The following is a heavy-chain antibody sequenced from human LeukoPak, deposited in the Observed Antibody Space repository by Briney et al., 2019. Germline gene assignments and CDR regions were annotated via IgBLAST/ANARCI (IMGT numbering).Heavy chain of an antibody. V-gene: IGHV1-69*13. D-gene: IGHD1-26*01. J-gene: IGHJ4*02. CDR2: IIPIFGTA. CDR3: ALKVGATWGTGWYFDY. CDR1: GGTFSSYA. Sequence: AVNLSCKASGGTFSSYAISWVRQAPGQGLEWMGGIIPIFGTANYAQKFQGRVTITADESTSTAYMELSSLRSEDTAVYYCALKVGATWGTGWYFDYWGQGPVVRVSS.